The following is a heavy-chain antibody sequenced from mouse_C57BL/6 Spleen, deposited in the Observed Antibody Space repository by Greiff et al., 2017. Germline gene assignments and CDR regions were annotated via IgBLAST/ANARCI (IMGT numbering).Heavy chain of an antibody. CDR2: LDPSDSYT. D-gene: IGHD2-4*01. V-gene: IGHV1-69*02. CDR1: GYTFTSYW. J-gene: IGHJ1*03. CDR3: ARRLYYDTPWYFDV. Sequence: QVQLQQPGAELVKPGASVKLSCKASGYTFTSYWMHWVKQRPGQGLEWIGELDPSDSYTNYNQKFKGKATLTVDTSSSTAYLQLSSLTSEDSAVYYCARRLYYDTPWYFDVGGTGTTVTVSS.